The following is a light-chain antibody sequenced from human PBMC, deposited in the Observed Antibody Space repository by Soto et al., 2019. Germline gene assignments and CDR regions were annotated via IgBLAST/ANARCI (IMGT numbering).Light chain of an antibody. Sequence: QSVLTQPASVSGSPGQSITISCTGTSSDVGGYNYVSWYQQHPGKAPKLLIYDVSNRPSGVSNRFSGSKSGNTASLTISGLQAEDEADYYCISYTSSSTLVFGTGTKVTV. CDR2: DVS. V-gene: IGLV2-14*01. CDR1: SSDVGGYNY. CDR3: ISYTSSSTLV. J-gene: IGLJ1*01.